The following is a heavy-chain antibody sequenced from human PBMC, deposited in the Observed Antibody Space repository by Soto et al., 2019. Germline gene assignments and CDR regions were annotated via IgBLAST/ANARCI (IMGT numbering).Heavy chain of an antibody. CDR2: ISAYNGNT. CDR3: ARVTYSSGWYLRGNRYDVDY. D-gene: IGHD6-19*01. Sequence: ASVKVSCKASGYTFTSYGISWVRQAPGQGLEWMGWISAYNGNTNYAQKLQGRVTMTTDTSTSTAYMELRSLTSDDTAVYYCARVTYSSGWYLRGNRYDVDYWGEGTLVTVSS. CDR1: GYTFTSYG. V-gene: IGHV1-18*01. J-gene: IGHJ4*02.